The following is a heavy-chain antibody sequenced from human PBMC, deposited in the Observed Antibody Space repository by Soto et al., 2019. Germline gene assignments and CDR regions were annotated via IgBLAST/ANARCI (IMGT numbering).Heavy chain of an antibody. CDR1: GFTFSSYA. D-gene: IGHD6-13*01. Sequence: EVQLLESGGGLVQPGGSLRLSCAASGFTFSSYAMSWVRQAPGKGLEWVSAISGSGVSTYYADSVKGRFTISRDNSKNALYLQMNSLRAEGTAVYYCAKLTIGSSYDYWGQGTLVTVSS. J-gene: IGHJ4*02. V-gene: IGHV3-23*01. CDR3: AKLTIGSSYDY. CDR2: ISGSGVST.